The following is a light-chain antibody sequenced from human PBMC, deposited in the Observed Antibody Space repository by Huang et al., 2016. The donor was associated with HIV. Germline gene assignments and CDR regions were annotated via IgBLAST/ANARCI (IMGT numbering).Light chain of an antibody. Sequence: VMTQSPATLSVSPGERATLSCRASESILRNLAWYQQRPGQAPRLLIYGASVRLPVIPDRFRGSGSGTEFRLTISSLQSEDFAVYYCQQYNKWPPYTYGQGTKLEIK. CDR3: QQYNKWPPYT. J-gene: IGKJ2*01. V-gene: IGKV3-15*01. CDR2: GAS. CDR1: ESILRN.